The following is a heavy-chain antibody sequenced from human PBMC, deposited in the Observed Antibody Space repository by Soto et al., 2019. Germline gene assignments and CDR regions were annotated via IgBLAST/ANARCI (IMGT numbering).Heavy chain of an antibody. CDR1: GGSVSSGSYY. CDR2: IYYSGST. CDR3: ARDNRPDRIHDLFDP. D-gene: IGHD5-18*01. J-gene: IGHJ5*02. V-gene: IGHV4-61*01. Sequence: SETLSLTCTVSGGSVSSGSYYWIWIRQPPGKGLEWIGYIYYSGSTNYNPSLKSRVTISVDTSKNQFSLKLSSVTAADTAVYYCARDNRPDRIHDLFDPWGQRTLVTVSS.